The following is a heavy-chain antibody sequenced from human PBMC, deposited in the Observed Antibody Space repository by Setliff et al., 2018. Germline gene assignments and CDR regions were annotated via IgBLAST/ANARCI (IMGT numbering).Heavy chain of an antibody. CDR1: GGSFSGYY. D-gene: IGHD3-3*01. J-gene: IGHJ4*02. CDR2: INHSGST. CDR3: ASTPDGDLYYNFWSGYYLTPDY. Sequence: SETLSLTCAVYGGSFSGYYWSWIRQPPGKGLEWIGEINHSGSTNYNPSLKSRVTISVDTSKNQFSLKLSSVTAADTAVYYCASTPDGDLYYNFWSGYYLTPDYWGQGTLVTVSS. V-gene: IGHV4-34*01.